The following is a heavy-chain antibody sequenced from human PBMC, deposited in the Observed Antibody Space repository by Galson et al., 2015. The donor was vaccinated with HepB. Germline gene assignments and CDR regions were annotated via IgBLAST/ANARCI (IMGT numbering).Heavy chain of an antibody. D-gene: IGHD3-10*01. CDR2: FDPEDGET. J-gene: IGHJ4*02. Sequence: SVKVSCKLSGCTLTELSMHWVRQAPGKGLEWMGGFDPEDGETIYTQKFQGRDTMTEDTSTDTAYMELSSLRSEETAVYYCATDTIDGSGYRGIDYWGQGTLVTVSS. CDR1: GCTLTELS. V-gene: IGHV1-24*01. CDR3: ATDTIDGSGYRGIDY.